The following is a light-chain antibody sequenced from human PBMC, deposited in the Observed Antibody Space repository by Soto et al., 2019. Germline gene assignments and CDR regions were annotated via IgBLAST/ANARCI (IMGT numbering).Light chain of an antibody. CDR1: QSVSSK. V-gene: IGKV3-15*01. Sequence: EIVMTQSPATLSVSPGEGATLSCRASQSVSSKLAWYQQKPGQAPRLLIYGASNRATGIPARFSGSGSGTEFTLIISRLQSEDSAVYYCQQYNSWLWTFGQGTKVEIK. CDR3: QQYNSWLWT. J-gene: IGKJ1*01. CDR2: GAS.